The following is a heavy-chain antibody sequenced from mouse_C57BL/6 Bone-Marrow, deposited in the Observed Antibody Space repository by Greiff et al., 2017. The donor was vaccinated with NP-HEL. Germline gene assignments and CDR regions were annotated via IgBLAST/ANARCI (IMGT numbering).Heavy chain of an antibody. V-gene: IGHV1-15*01. CDR3: TRGIYYYGSSYWAHYAMDY. J-gene: IGHJ4*01. CDR2: IDPETGGT. Sequence: QVQLQQSGAELVRPGASVTLSCKASGYTFTDYEMHWVKQTPVHGLEWIGAIDPETGGTAYNQKFKGKAILTADKSSSTAYMELRSLTSEDSAVYYCTRGIYYYGSSYWAHYAMDYWGQGTSVTVSS. D-gene: IGHD1-1*01. CDR1: GYTFTDYE.